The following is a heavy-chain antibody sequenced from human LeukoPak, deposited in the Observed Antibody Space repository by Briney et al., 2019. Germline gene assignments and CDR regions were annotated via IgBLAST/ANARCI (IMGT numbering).Heavy chain of an antibody. CDR3: ARVESSSWYSDY. D-gene: IGHD6-13*01. CDR2: INHSGST. J-gene: IGHJ4*02. V-gene: IGHV4-34*01. CDR1: GFTFSSYS. Sequence: KPGGSLRLSCAASGFTFSSYSMNWVRQAPGKGLEWIGEINHSGSTNYNPSLKSRVTISVDTSKNQFSLKLSSVTAADTAVYYCARVESSSWYSDYWGQGTLVTVSS.